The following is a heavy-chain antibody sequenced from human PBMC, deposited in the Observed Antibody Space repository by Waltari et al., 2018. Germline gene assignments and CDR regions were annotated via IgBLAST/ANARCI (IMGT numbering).Heavy chain of an antibody. CDR3: VRQTTTSYYYNYMDV. V-gene: IGHV3-7*01. J-gene: IGHJ6*03. CDR1: GFTFSSYW. CDR2: IKKDGNEK. Sequence: EVQLVESGGDLVQPGGSLRLSCEASGFTFSSYWMSWVRQAPGKGLEWVAEIKKDGNEKYYVGSVRGRFTISRDNAKNSLYLQMNSLRAEDTAVYYCVRQTTTSYYYNYMDVWGKGTTVTISS. D-gene: IGHD1-26*01.